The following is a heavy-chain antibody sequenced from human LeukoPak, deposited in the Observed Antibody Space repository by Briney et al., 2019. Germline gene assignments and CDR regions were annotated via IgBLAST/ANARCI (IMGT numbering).Heavy chain of an antibody. CDR2: TYYRSKWYN. J-gene: IGHJ4*02. CDR1: GDSVSSNSTA. V-gene: IGHV6-1*01. Sequence: SQTLSLTCAISGDSVSSNSTAWNWLRQSPSRGLEWLGRTYYRSKWYNDYAISVRSRITLNPDTSKNQFSLHLNSVTPEDTAVYYCARVEDTSSGWYFDYWGQGTLVTVSS. CDR3: ARVEDTSSGWYFDY. D-gene: IGHD6-19*01.